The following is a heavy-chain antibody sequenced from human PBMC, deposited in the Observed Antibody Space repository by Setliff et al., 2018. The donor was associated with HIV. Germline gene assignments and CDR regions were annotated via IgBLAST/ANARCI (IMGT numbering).Heavy chain of an antibody. D-gene: IGHD3-3*01. CDR2: INAGEGNT. V-gene: IGHV1-3*01. CDR1: GYTFSNYA. J-gene: IGHJ4*02. Sequence: GASVKVSCKASGYTFSNYAMHWVRQAPGQRLEWMGWINAGEGNTKYSQKFQDRVTITRDASANTAYMELNSVTAADTAVYYCAAWAKLESSSDDYYLDYWSQGTLVTVSS. CDR3: AAWAKLESSSDDYYLDY.